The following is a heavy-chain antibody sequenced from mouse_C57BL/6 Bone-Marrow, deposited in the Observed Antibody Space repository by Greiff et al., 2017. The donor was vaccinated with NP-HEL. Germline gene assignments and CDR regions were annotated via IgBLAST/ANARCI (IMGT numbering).Heavy chain of an antibody. V-gene: IGHV1-82*01. CDR1: GYAFSSSW. CDR3: ARWGDGGGFFDY. CDR2: IYPGDGDT. Sequence: VKLQESGPELVKPGASVKISCKASGYAFSSSWMNWVKQRPGKGLEWIGRIYPGDGDTNYNGKFKGKATLTADKSSSTAYMQLSSLTSEDSAVYFCARWGDGGGFFDYWGQGTTLTVSS. J-gene: IGHJ2*01. D-gene: IGHD3-3*01.